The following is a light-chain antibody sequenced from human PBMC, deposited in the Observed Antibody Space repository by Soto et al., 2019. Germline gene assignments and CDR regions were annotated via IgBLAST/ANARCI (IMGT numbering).Light chain of an antibody. V-gene: IGLV3-21*02. CDR1: NIGSKS. Sequence: CELTQPPSGSVAPGQTAGSACGGSNIGSKSVQWYRQKPGQAPLLVVNDDSDRPSGIPERFSGSNSGNTATLTISRVEAGDEADYYCQVWDNTSDHPVYVFGTGTKVTGL. J-gene: IGLJ1*01. CDR2: DDS. CDR3: QVWDNTSDHPVYV.